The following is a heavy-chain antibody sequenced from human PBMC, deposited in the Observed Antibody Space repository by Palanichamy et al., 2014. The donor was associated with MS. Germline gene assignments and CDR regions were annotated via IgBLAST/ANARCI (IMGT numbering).Heavy chain of an antibody. Sequence: QVQAGGGLGEAWSSLGRSLRLSCAASGFTSVPMLSTGSARLQARGLEWVAVISYDGSNRYYADSVKGRFTMSRDNSKNTVYLQMNSLRADDTAVYFCARDPDYDMGYYFDYWGQGTLATVSS. V-gene: IGHV3-30-3*01. J-gene: IGHJ4*02. CDR2: ISYDGSNR. D-gene: IGHD3-22*01. CDR3: ARDPDYDMGYYFDY. CDR1: GFTSVPML.